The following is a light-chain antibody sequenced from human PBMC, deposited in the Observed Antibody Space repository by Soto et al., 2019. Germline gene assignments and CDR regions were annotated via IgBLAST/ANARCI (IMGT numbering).Light chain of an antibody. CDR2: AAS. CDR3: QQSYSIPIT. J-gene: IGKJ5*01. V-gene: IGKV1-39*01. CDR1: PSIGTY. Sequence: DIQMTQSPSSLSASVGDRVTITCRASPSIGTYLNWYQHKLGKAPKLLIYAASSLQGGVPSRFTGSGSGTDFTLTINRLQPEDFATYFCQQSYSIPITFGQGTRLEIK.